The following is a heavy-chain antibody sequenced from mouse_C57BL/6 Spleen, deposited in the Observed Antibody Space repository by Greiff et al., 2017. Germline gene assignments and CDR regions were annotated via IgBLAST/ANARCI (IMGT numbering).Heavy chain of an antibody. V-gene: IGHV1-64*01. D-gene: IGHD2-5*01. Sequence: QVQLQQPGAELVKPGASVKLSCKASGYTFTSYWMHWVKQRPGQGLEWIGMIHPNSGSTNYNEKFKSKATLTVDKSSSTAYMQLSSLTSEDSAVYYCARYDSNYPYWYFDVWGTGTTVTVSS. CDR1: GYTFTSYW. J-gene: IGHJ1*03. CDR2: IHPNSGST. CDR3: ARYDSNYPYWYFDV.